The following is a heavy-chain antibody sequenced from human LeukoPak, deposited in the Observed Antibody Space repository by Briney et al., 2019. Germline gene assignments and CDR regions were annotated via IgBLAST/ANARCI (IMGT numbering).Heavy chain of an antibody. Sequence: PSQTLSLTCTVSGGSISSGGYYWSWIRQHPGKGLEWIGYIYYSGSTYYNPSLKSRVTTSVDTSKNQFSLKLSSVTAADTAVYYCARDTVTTPDAFDIWGQGTMVTVSS. V-gene: IGHV4-31*03. CDR1: GGSISSGGYY. CDR2: IYYSGST. D-gene: IGHD4-17*01. J-gene: IGHJ3*02. CDR3: ARDTVTTPDAFDI.